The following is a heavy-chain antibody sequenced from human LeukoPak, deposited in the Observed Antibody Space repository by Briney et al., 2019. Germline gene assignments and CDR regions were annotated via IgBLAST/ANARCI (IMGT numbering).Heavy chain of an antibody. CDR1: AFTFDDYA. CDR2: ISLNGCSI. CDR3: AKDDYYDSIGLDV. J-gene: IGHJ6*02. Sequence: GGSLRLARAASAFTFDDYAMHWVRQAPGKVLEWVSIISLNGCSIGYADSVKGRFTISRNNAKNSMYLQMNSLRAEDTALYYCAKDDYYDSIGLDVWGQGTTVTVSS. D-gene: IGHD3-22*01. V-gene: IGHV3-9*01.